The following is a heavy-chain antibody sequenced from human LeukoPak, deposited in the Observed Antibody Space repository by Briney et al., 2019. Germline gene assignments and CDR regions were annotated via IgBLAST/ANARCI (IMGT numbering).Heavy chain of an antibody. CDR2: IYHSGST. J-gene: IGHJ4*02. CDR1: GGSISNHY. Sequence: SETLSLTCTVSGGSISNHYWSWIRQPPGKGLEWIGYIYHSGSTKYTPSLKSRVTISVDTSKNQFSLKLSSVTAADTAVYYCAREGGPYRPLDYSGQGTLVTVAS. CDR3: AREGGPYRPLDY. V-gene: IGHV4-59*11.